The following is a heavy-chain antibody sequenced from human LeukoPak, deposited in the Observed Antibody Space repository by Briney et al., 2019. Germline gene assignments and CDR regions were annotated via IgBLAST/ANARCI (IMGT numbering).Heavy chain of an antibody. CDR1: GYTFTSYD. V-gene: IGHV1-8*03. Sequence: ASVKVSCKASGYTFTSYDINWVREATGQGLEWMGWMNPNSGNTGYAQKFQGRVTITRNTSLSTAYMELSSLRSEDTAVYYCARGLRIVLGYCSGGSCYRPGWFDPWGQGTLVTVSS. CDR3: ARGLRIVLGYCSGGSCYRPGWFDP. D-gene: IGHD2-15*01. CDR2: MNPNSGNT. J-gene: IGHJ5*02.